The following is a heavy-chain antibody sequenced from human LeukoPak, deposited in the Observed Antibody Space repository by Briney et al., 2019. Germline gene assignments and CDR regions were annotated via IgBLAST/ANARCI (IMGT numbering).Heavy chain of an antibody. D-gene: IGHD3-3*01. CDR2: IYSGGST. V-gene: IGHV3-53*01. Sequence: GGSLRLSCAASGFTVSSNYMSWVRQAPGKGLEWVSVIYSGGSTYYADSVKGRFTISRDNSKNTLYLQMNSLRAEDTAVYYCAKDGYDFWSGYSGGTYYFDYWGQGTLVTVSS. CDR3: AKDGYDFWSGYSGGTYYFDY. CDR1: GFTVSSNY. J-gene: IGHJ4*02.